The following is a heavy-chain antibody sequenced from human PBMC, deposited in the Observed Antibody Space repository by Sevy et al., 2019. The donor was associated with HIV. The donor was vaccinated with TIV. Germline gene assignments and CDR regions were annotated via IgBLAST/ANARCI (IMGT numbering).Heavy chain of an antibody. V-gene: IGHV3-15*01. CDR1: GFTFSNVW. Sequence: GGSLRLSCAASGFTFSNVWMNWVRQAPGKGPEWVGRVRSKTDGGTTDYAAPVKGRFTISRDNSKNTLYLQMNSLRAEDTAVYYCAKSPEYWGQGTLVTVSS. CDR2: VRSKTDGGTT. J-gene: IGHJ4*02. CDR3: AKSPEY.